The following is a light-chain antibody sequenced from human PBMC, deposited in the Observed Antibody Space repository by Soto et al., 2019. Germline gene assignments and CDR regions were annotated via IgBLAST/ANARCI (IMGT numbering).Light chain of an antibody. V-gene: IGKV1-5*01. Sequence: DILMTQSPSTLSASVGDRVTITCRASQSISSWLAWYQQKPGKAPKLLIYDASSLESGVPSRFSGSGSVTEFTLTISSLQPDDFATYYCQQYNSYSWTFGQGTKVDSK. J-gene: IGKJ1*01. CDR2: DAS. CDR1: QSISSW. CDR3: QQYNSYSWT.